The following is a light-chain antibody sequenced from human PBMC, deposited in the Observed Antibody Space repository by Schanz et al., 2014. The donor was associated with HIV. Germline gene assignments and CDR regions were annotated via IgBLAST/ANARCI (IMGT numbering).Light chain of an antibody. CDR2: EVS. CDR3: SSYTNINSWV. CDR1: NSDIGTYNY. V-gene: IGLV2-8*01. Sequence: QSALTQPASVSGSPGQSITLSCTGTNSDIGTYNYVSWYQQHPGKAPKLMIYEVSERPSGVPDRFSGSKSGNTASLTVSGLQADDEADYYCSSYTNINSWVFGGGTKLTV. J-gene: IGLJ3*02.